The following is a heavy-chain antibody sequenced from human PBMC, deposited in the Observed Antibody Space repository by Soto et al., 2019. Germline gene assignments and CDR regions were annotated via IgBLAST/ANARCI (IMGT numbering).Heavy chain of an antibody. CDR2: IFYAGNT. CDR1: GGSISSSRSY. J-gene: IGHJ5*02. CDR3: ARQAAAPGIDLWFDP. V-gene: IGHV4-39*01. Sequence: SETLSLTCNVSGGSISSSRSYWAWFRQPPGKELEWIANIFYAGNTYYNPSLKSRVTVSVDTSKNQFSLKLDSVTAADTAVYYCARQAAAPGIDLWFDPWCQGTLVT. D-gene: IGHD6-13*01.